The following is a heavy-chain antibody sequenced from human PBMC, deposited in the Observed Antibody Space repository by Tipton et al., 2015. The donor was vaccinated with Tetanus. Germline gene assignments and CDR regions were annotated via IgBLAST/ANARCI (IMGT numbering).Heavy chain of an antibody. V-gene: IGHV4-59*12. D-gene: IGHD3-22*01. CDR2: IYYSGST. J-gene: IGHJ6*02. CDR1: VGAIIDSY. CDR3: ARVSRYYYDSSIGMDV. Sequence: TLSLTCTVSVGAIIDSYWGWIRQSPGKGLEWIGYIYYSGSTNYSPSLKSRVTISIDTSKSQFSLKMTSVTAADTAVYYCARVSRYYYDSSIGMDVWGQGTTVTVSS.